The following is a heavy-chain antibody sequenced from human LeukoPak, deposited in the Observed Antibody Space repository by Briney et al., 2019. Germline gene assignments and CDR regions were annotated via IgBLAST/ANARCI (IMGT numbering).Heavy chain of an antibody. V-gene: IGHV4-38-2*02. Sequence: PSETLSLTCTVSGYSISSGYFWGWIRQPPRKGLEWIGSIYHSGSTSYNPSLKSRLTISVDTSKNQFSLKLNFVTAADTAMYYCARMFRSSWYINWFDPWGQGTLVTVSS. J-gene: IGHJ5*02. CDR1: GYSISSGYF. D-gene: IGHD6-13*01. CDR3: ARMFRSSWYINWFDP. CDR2: IYHSGST.